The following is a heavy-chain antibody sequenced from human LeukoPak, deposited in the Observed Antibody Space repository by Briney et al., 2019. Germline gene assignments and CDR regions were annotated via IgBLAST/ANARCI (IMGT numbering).Heavy chain of an antibody. CDR3: ARKALSITMVRGVIGGGAFDI. CDR2: ISAYNGNT. Sequence: GASVKVSCKASGYTFTSYGISWVRQAPGQGLEWMGWISAYNGNTNYAQKLQGRVTMTTDTSTSTAYMELRSLRSDDTAVYYCARKALSITMVRGVIGGGAFDIWGQGTMVTVSS. CDR1: GYTFTSYG. V-gene: IGHV1-18*01. J-gene: IGHJ3*02. D-gene: IGHD3-10*01.